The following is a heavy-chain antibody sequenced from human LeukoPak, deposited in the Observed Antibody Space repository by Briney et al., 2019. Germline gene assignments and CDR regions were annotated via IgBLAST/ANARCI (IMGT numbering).Heavy chain of an antibody. CDR2: IKQDGSDK. CDR1: GFTFSGYW. J-gene: IGHJ5*02. V-gene: IGHV3-7*01. D-gene: IGHD3-10*01. Sequence: PGGSLRLSCAASGFTFSGYWMNWVRQAPGRGLEWVANIKQDGSDKYYVDSVKGRFTISRDNAKNTLYLQMNSLRAEDTAVYYCAREATVVRGNTIDPWGQGTLVTVSS. CDR3: AREATVVRGNTIDP.